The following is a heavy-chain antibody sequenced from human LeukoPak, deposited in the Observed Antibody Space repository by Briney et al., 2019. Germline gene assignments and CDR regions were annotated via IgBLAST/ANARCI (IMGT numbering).Heavy chain of an antibody. CDR3: ATVPGYCSSTSCYKLDY. J-gene: IGHJ4*02. CDR1: GYTFTGYY. D-gene: IGHD2-2*02. V-gene: IGHV1-2*02. CDR2: INPNSGGT. Sequence: ASVKVSCKASGYTFTGYYMHWVRQAPGQGLEWMGWINPNSGGTNYAQKFQGRVTMTRDTSISTAYMELSRLRSDDTAVYYCATVPGYCSSTSCYKLDYWGQGTLVTVSS.